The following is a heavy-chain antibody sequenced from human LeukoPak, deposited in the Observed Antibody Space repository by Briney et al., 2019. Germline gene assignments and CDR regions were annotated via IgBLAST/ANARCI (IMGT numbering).Heavy chain of an antibody. V-gene: IGHV4-34*01. Sequence: PSETLSLTCAVHGGSFSGYYWSWIRQPPGKGLEWIGEINHSGSTNYNPSLKSRVTISVDTFKNQFSLKLSSVTAADTAVYYCASPSPPFDYWGQGTLVTVSS. J-gene: IGHJ4*02. CDR2: INHSGST. CDR3: ASPSPPFDY. CDR1: GGSFSGYY.